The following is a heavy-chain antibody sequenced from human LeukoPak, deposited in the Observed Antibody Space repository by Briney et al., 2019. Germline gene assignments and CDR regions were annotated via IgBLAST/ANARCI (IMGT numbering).Heavy chain of an antibody. V-gene: IGHV3-7*01. D-gene: IGHD4-23*01. J-gene: IGHJ4*02. CDR3: ARDRPMTTVVTPDFDY. Sequence: GGSLRLSCAASGFTFSSYWMSWVRQAPGKGLEWVANIKQDGSEKYYVDSVKGRFTISRDNAKNSLYLQMNSLRAEDTAVYYCARDRPMTTVVTPDFDYWGQGTLVTVSS. CDR1: GFTFSSYW. CDR2: IKQDGSEK.